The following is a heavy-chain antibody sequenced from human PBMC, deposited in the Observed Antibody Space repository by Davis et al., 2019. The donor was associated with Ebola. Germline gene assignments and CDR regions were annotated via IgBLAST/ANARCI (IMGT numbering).Heavy chain of an antibody. V-gene: IGHV4-59*08. Sequence: GSLRLSCTVSGGSISSYYWSWIRQPPGKGLEWIGDIYYSGSTNYNPSLKSRVTISVDTSKNQFSLKLSSVTAADAAVYYCARQIGWGSGWYSGNNWFDPWGQGTLVTVSS. CDR2: IYYSGST. CDR1: GGSISSYY. CDR3: ARQIGWGSGWYSGNNWFDP. J-gene: IGHJ5*02. D-gene: IGHD6-19*01.